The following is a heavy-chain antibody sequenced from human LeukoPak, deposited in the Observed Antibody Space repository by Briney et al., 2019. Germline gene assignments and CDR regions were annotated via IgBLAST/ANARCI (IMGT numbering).Heavy chain of an antibody. Sequence: GESLKISCKGSGYSFTSYWIGWVRQMPGKGLEWMGIIYPGDSDTRYSPSFQGQATISADKSISTAYLQWSSLKASDTAMYYCARHCPPSSGCQPYGMDVWGQGTTVTVSS. CDR1: GYSFTSYW. CDR3: ARHCPPSSGCQPYGMDV. V-gene: IGHV5-51*01. CDR2: IYPGDSDT. J-gene: IGHJ6*02. D-gene: IGHD6-19*01.